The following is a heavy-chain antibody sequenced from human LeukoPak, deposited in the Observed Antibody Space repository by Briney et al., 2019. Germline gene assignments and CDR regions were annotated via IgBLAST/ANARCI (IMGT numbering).Heavy chain of an antibody. CDR2: IYYRGST. CDR3: ARQAAAGTRYFDL. D-gene: IGHD6-13*01. V-gene: IGHV4-31*03. Sequence: SETLSLTCTVSGGSISSSGYYWSWIRQHPGNGLEWIGYIYYRGSTYYNPSLKSRLTISVDTSKNQFSLKLTSVTAADTAVYYCARQAAAGTRYFDLWGRGTLVTVSS. CDR1: GGSISSSGYY. J-gene: IGHJ2*01.